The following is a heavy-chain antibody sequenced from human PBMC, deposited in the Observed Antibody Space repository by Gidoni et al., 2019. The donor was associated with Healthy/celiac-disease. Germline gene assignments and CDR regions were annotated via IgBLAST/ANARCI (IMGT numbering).Heavy chain of an antibody. CDR2: IYPGDSDT. CDR1: GYSSTSYW. CDR3: ARRKGDQSRLGYYGMDV. J-gene: IGHJ6*02. D-gene: IGHD3-16*01. Sequence: EVQLVQSGAEVKKHGESLTISCQGSGYSSTSYWIGWVRQLPGKGLEWLGIIYPGDSDTRYSPSFQGQVTISADKSINTAYLQWSSLNASDTAMYYCARRKGDQSRLGYYGMDVWGQGTTVTVSS. V-gene: IGHV5-51*01.